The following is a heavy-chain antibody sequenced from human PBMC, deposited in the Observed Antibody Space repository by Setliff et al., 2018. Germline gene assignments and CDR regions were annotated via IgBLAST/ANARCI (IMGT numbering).Heavy chain of an antibody. D-gene: IGHD3-10*01. J-gene: IGHJ4*02. V-gene: IGHV1-18*01. CDR2: ISAYSGNT. CDR3: ARSESWFGDY. Sequence: ASVKVSCKASGYSFTDYYMNWVRQAPGQGLEWMGWISAYSGNTNYAQRLQGRVTMTTDTSTSTAYMELRSLRSDDTAVYYCARSESWFGDYWGQGTLVTVS. CDR1: GYSFTDYY.